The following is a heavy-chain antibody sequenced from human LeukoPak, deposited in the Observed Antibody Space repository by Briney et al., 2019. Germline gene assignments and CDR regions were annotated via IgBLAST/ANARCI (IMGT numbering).Heavy chain of an antibody. CDR2: ISAYNGNT. D-gene: IGHD1-26*01. J-gene: IGHJ6*03. V-gene: IGHV1-18*01. CDR1: GYTFTSYG. CDR3: ARDQGSLVVLYYYYYMDV. Sequence: ASVKVSCKASGYTFTSYGISWVRQAPGQGLEWKGLISAYNGNTNYAQKLQGRVTMTTDTSTSTAYMELRSLRSDDTAVYYCARDQGSLVVLYYYYYMDVWGKGTTVTVSS.